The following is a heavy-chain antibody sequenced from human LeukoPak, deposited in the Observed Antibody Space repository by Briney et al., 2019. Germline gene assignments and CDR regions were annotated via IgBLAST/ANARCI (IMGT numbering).Heavy chain of an antibody. CDR1: GYTFTSYY. CDR2: INPSGGTP. V-gene: IGHV1-46*01. J-gene: IGHJ6*03. CDR3: ARGGYSNYYMDV. Sequence: ASVKVSCKASGYTFTSYYMHWVRQAPGQGVEWMGIINPSGGTPSYAQKFQGRVTMPRDMSRSTVYMNLSSLRSEHRAGYYFARGGYSNYYMDVWGKGTTVTVSS. D-gene: IGHD5-12*01.